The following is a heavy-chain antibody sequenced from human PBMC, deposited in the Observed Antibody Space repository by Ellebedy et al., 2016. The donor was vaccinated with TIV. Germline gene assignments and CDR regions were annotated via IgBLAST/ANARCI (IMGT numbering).Heavy chain of an antibody. CDR3: AREQDTAMGYYYYGMDV. CDR1: GYTFTSYY. J-gene: IGHJ6*02. V-gene: IGHV1-46*01. D-gene: IGHD5-18*01. CDR2: INPSGGST. Sequence: ASVKVSXXASGYTFTSYYMHWVRQAPGQGLEWMGIINPSGGSTSYAQKFQGRVTMTRDTSTSTVYMELSSLRSEDTAVYYCAREQDTAMGYYYYGMDVWGQGTTVTVSS.